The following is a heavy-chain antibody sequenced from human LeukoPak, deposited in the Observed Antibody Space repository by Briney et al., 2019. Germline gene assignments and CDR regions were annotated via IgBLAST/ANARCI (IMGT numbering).Heavy chain of an antibody. D-gene: IGHD3-16*01. CDR2: INAGNGNT. Sequence: ASVKVSCKASGYTFTSYAMHWVRQAPGQRLEWMGWINAGNGNTKYSQKFQGRVTITRDTSASTAYMELSSLRSEDTAVYYCARDPMITFGGAPDYWGQGTLVTVSS. CDR1: GYTFTSYA. CDR3: ARDPMITFGGAPDY. V-gene: IGHV1-3*01. J-gene: IGHJ4*02.